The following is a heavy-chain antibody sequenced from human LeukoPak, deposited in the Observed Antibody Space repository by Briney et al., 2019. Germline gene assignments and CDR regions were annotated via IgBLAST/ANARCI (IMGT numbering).Heavy chain of an antibody. D-gene: IGHD1-26*01. CDR3: ARGEEWELLANWFDP. CDR2: INHSGST. V-gene: IGHV4-34*01. Sequence: SETLSLTCAVYGGSFSGYYWSWIRQPPGKGLEWIGEINHSGSTNYNPSPKSRVTISVDTSKNQFSLKLSSVTAADTAVYYCARGEEWELLANWFDPWGQGTLVTVSS. J-gene: IGHJ5*02. CDR1: GGSFSGYY.